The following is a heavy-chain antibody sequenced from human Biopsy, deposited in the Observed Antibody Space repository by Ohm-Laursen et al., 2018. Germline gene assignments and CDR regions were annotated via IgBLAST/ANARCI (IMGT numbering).Heavy chain of an antibody. Sequence: SDTLPLTCAVFGKTFSDYQWSWIRQPPGKGLEWIGQINQSGTTNYNPSLKSRVSISADASKYEFSLRLTSVTAADTAVYFCGNEVHGRDYWGLGAQVTVSS. V-gene: IGHV4-34*08. J-gene: IGHJ4*02. CDR2: INQSGTT. CDR3: GNEVHGRDY. D-gene: IGHD2-15*01. CDR1: GKTFSDYQ.